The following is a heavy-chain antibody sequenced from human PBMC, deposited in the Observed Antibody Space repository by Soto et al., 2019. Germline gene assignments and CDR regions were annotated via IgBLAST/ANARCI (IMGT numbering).Heavy chain of an antibody. V-gene: IGHV3-30*10. Sequence: VAVMSYDGSNDYYTDSVRGRFTISRDNSKNTLDLQMNSLRPEDTAVYYCARGKYYFDFWGQGTLVTVPS. J-gene: IGHJ4*02. CDR3: ARGKYYFDF. CDR2: MSYDGSND.